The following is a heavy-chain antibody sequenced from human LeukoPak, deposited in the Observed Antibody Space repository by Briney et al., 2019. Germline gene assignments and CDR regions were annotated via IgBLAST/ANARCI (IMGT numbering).Heavy chain of an antibody. CDR3: ARSGYSSGWYPFDY. D-gene: IGHD6-19*01. CDR1: GDSSNIYY. Sequence: SETLSLTCAVYGDSSNIYYWSWIRQSPGKGLEWIAEINHTGSTDYNPSLKSRVTISVDTSKNQFSLKLASVTAADTAVYYCARSGYSSGWYPFDYWGQGTLVTVSS. CDR2: INHTGST. J-gene: IGHJ4*02. V-gene: IGHV4-34*01.